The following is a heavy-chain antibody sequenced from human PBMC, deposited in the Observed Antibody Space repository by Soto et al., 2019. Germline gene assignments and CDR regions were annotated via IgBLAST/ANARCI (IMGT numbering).Heavy chain of an antibody. D-gene: IGHD3-22*01. CDR2: INPNSGGT. V-gene: IGHV1-2*04. CDR1: GYTFTGYY. J-gene: IGHJ4*02. Sequence: GASVKVSCKASGYTFTGYYMHWVRQAPGQGLEWMGWINPNSGGTNYAQKFQGWVTMTRDTSISTAYMELSRLRSDDTAVYYCARDTTLTYYYDSSGYYFDYWGQGTLVTVSS. CDR3: ARDTTLTYYYDSSGYYFDY.